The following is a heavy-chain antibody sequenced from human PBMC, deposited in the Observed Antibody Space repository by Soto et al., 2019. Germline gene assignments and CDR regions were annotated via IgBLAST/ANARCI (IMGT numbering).Heavy chain of an antibody. V-gene: IGHV3-7*01. CDR2: IKQDGSEI. CDR1: GFAFSNYW. CDR3: ARGGTSMIVVGAFDD. J-gene: IGHJ4*02. Sequence: EVQLVESGGGLVQPGGSLRLSCAASGFAFSNYWMSWVRQAPGKGLEWVATIKQDGSEIYYVDSVKGRFTISRDKAKNSLYLQMNGLRAEDTAVYHCARGGTSMIVVGAFDDWGQGALVTVSS. D-gene: IGHD3-22*01.